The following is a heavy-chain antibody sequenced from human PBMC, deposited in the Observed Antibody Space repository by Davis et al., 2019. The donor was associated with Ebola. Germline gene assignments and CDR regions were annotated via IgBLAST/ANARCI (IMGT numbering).Heavy chain of an antibody. CDR2: IYYSGNT. CDR3: ARQGVGRDYYNSGSYFRFDD. Sequence: PSETLSLTCTVSGGSISSSYWSWIRQPPGKGLEWIGYIYYSGNTNYNPSLKSRVTISVDTSKNQFSLKLTSVTAADTAVYYCARQGVGRDYYNSGSYFRFDDWGQGTLVTVSS. CDR1: GGSISSSY. D-gene: IGHD3-10*01. V-gene: IGHV4-59*08. J-gene: IGHJ4*02.